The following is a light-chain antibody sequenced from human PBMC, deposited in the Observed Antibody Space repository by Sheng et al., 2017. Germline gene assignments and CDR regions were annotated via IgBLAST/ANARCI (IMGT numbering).Light chain of an antibody. V-gene: IGKV3-15*01. Sequence: IVLMQSPATLSESPGGTATLSCRASQSVYSNLAWYQQKPGRAPRLLIYGASTRATGIPAKFSGSGSGTEFSLTISSLQSEDSAVYYCQQYNNWPYTFGQGTKLEI. CDR3: QQYNNWPYT. CDR2: GAS. CDR1: QSVYSN. J-gene: IGKJ2*01.